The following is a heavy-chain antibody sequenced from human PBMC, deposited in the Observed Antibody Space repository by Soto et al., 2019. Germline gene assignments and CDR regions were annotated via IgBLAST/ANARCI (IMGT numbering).Heavy chain of an antibody. D-gene: IGHD3-10*01. CDR2: ISSSSSYI. J-gene: IGHJ4*02. Sequence: EGSLRLSCAASGFTFSSYSMNWVRQAPGKGLEWVSSISSSSSYIYYADSVKGRFTISRDNAKNSLYLQMNSLRAEDTAVYYCARGGGSGFDYWGQGTLVTVSS. V-gene: IGHV3-21*01. CDR3: ARGGGSGFDY. CDR1: GFTFSSYS.